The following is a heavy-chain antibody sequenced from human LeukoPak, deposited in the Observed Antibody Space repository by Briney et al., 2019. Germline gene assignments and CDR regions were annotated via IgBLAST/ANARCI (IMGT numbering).Heavy chain of an antibody. V-gene: IGHV3-23*01. CDR1: GFTFSSYA. CDR3: AREDILTGYHDY. Sequence: GGSLRLSCAASGFTFSSYAMSWVRQAPGKGLEWVSAISGSGGSTYYADSVKGRFTISRDNAKNSLYLQMNSLRAEDTAVYYCAREDILTGYHDYWGQGTLVTVSS. D-gene: IGHD3-9*01. J-gene: IGHJ4*02. CDR2: ISGSGGST.